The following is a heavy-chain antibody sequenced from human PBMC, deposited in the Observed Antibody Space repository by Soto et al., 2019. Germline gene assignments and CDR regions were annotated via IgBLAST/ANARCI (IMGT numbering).Heavy chain of an antibody. D-gene: IGHD5-18*01. V-gene: IGHV3-21*01. J-gene: IGHJ4*02. Sequence: EVQLVESGGGLVKPGGSLRLSCAASGFTFSSYSMNWVRQAPGKGLEWVSSISSSSSYIYYADSVKGRFTISRDNAKNTRYLQMNSLRAEDTAVYYCAREWIRADLDYWGQGTLVTVSS. CDR2: ISSSSSYI. CDR1: GFTFSSYS. CDR3: AREWIRADLDY.